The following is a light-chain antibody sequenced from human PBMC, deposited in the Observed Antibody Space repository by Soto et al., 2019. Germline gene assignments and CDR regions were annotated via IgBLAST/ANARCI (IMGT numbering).Light chain of an antibody. Sequence: DIVMTQSPDSLAVSLGERATINCKSSQSVLYSSNNKNYLAWYQQKPGQPPKLLIYWASTRESGVPDRFSGRGSGTDFILTISSLQAEDVAVYYCQQYYSTPPTFGQGTKVEIK. CDR2: WAS. CDR1: QSVLYSSNNKNY. V-gene: IGKV4-1*01. CDR3: QQYYSTPPT. J-gene: IGKJ1*01.